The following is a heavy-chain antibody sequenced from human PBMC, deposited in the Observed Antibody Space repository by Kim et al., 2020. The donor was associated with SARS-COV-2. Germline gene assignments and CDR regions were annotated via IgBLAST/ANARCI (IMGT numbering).Heavy chain of an antibody. D-gene: IGHD3-10*01. CDR1: GYSFTSYW. V-gene: IGHV5-10-1*01. J-gene: IGHJ5*02. CDR3: ARLNYYGSGSSNWFDP. CDR2: IDPSDSYT. Sequence: GESLKISCKGSGYSFTSYWISWVRQMPGKGLEWMGRIDPSDSYTNYSPSFQGHVTISADKSISTAYLQWSSLKASDTAMYYCARLNYYGSGSSNWFDPWGQGTLVTVSS.